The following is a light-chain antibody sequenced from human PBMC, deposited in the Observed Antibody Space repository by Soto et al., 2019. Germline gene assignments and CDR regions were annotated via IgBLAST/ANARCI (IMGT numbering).Light chain of an antibody. CDR2: SNN. CDR3: AAWDDSLSGRV. CDR1: SSHIGSNY. Sequence: QSVLTQPPSASGTPGQRVTISCSGSSSHIGSNYVYWYQQLPGTAPKLLIYSNNQRPSGVPDRFSGSKSGTSASLAISGLRSEDEADYYCAAWDDSLSGRVFGGGTQLTVL. J-gene: IGLJ3*02. V-gene: IGLV1-47*02.